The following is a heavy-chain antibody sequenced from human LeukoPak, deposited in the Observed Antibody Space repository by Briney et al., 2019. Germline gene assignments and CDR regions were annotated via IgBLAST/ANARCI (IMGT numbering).Heavy chain of an antibody. Sequence: PSETLSLTCAVSGGSISSSNWWSWVRQPPGKGLEWIGEIYHSGSTNYNPSLKSRVTISVDTSKNQFSLKLSSVTAADTAVYYCASDVLNYYDSSGYYLDYWGQGTLVTVSS. D-gene: IGHD3-22*01. CDR3: ASDVLNYYDSSGYYLDY. V-gene: IGHV4-4*02. CDR1: GGSISSSNW. J-gene: IGHJ4*02. CDR2: IYHSGST.